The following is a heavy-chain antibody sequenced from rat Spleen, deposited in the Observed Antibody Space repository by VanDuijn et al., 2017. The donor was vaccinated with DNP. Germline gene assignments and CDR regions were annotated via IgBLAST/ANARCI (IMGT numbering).Heavy chain of an antibody. CDR3: ARPDY. CDR1: EFTFSDYN. J-gene: IGHJ2*01. Sequence: EVQLVESGGGVVQPGRSLKLSCAASEFTFSDYNMAWVRQAPKKGLEWVATISYDGNRTYYRDSVKGRFTISRDNTKNTLYLQMDSLRSEDTATYYCARPDYWGQGVMVTVSS. V-gene: IGHV5-7*01. CDR2: ISYDGNRT.